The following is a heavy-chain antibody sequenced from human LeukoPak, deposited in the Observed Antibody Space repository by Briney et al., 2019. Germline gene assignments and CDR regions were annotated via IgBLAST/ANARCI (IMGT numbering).Heavy chain of an antibody. CDR3: ARAYLGRNTPFDY. CDR2: IIPIFGTA. V-gene: IGHV1-69*05. Sequence: GASVKVSCKASGGTFSSYAVSWVRQAPGQGLEWMGRIIPIFGTANYAQKFQGRVTITTDESTSTAYMELGSLRSEDTAVYYCARAYLGRNTPFDYWGQGTLVTVSS. D-gene: IGHD1/OR15-1a*01. J-gene: IGHJ4*02. CDR1: GGTFSSYA.